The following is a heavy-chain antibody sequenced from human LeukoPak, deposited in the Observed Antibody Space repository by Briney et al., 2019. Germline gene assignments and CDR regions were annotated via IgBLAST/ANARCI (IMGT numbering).Heavy chain of an antibody. J-gene: IGHJ3*02. CDR3: ASTILWFGEPGAFDI. D-gene: IGHD3-10*01. Sequence: SETLSLTCTVSGGSISSYYWSWIRQPAGKGLEWIGRIYTSGSTNYNPSLKSRVTMPVDTSKNQFSLKLSSVTAADTAVYYCASTILWFGEPGAFDIWGQGTMVTVSS. CDR2: IYTSGST. CDR1: GGSISSYY. V-gene: IGHV4-4*07.